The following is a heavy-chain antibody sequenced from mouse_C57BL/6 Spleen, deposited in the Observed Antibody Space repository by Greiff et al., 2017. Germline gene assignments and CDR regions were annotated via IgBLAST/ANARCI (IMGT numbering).Heavy chain of an antibody. V-gene: IGHV7-3*01. Sequence: EVKLQESGGGLVQPGGSLSLSCAASGFTFTDYYMSWVRQPPGKALEWLGFLRNKANGYTTEYSASVKGRFTISRANSQSFLYLQMNALRAKDRATCDCERYLLVDAMDYWCQGTSVTVSS. J-gene: IGHJ4*01. CDR1: GFTFTDYY. D-gene: IGHD1-1*01. CDR2: LRNKANGYTT. CDR3: ERYLLVDAMDY.